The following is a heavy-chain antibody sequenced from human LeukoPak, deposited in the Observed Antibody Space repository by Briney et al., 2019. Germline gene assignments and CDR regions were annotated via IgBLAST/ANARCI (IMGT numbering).Heavy chain of an antibody. CDR3: ARDAENYSSGWYGYYYYYMDV. D-gene: IGHD6-19*01. J-gene: IGHJ6*03. Sequence: ASVKVSCKASGYTFTSYGISWVRDAPGQGLEWMGWISAYNGNTNYAQKLQGRVTMTTDTSTSTAYMELRSLRSDDTAVYYCARDAENYSSGWYGYYYYYMDVWGKGTTVTVSS. CDR2: ISAYNGNT. CDR1: GYTFTSYG. V-gene: IGHV1-18*01.